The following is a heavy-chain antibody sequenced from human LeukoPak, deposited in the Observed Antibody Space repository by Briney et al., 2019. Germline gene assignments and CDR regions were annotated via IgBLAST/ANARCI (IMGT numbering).Heavy chain of an antibody. D-gene: IGHD3-3*01. CDR3: ARGYDYDFPY. Sequence: PSETLSLTCTVSGGSISTYYWSWIRQPAGKGLEWIGHMYSSGSTNYNSSLKSRLTMSVDTSKNQFSLKLSSVTAADTAVYYCARGYDYDFPYWGQGTLVTVSS. J-gene: IGHJ4*02. CDR1: GGSISTYY. CDR2: MYSSGST. V-gene: IGHV4-4*07.